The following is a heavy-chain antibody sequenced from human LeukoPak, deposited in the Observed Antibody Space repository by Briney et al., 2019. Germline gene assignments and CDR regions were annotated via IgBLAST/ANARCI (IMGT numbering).Heavy chain of an antibody. Sequence: GTSLRLPCAASGFTFSSHGMHWVRQAPGKGLEWVAFIWYDGSNKYYTDSVKGRFTISRDNSKNTLYLQMNSLRAEDTAVYYCAGDRATSYFDYWGQGALVTISS. CDR2: IWYDGSNK. CDR3: AGDRATSYFDY. V-gene: IGHV3-33*01. D-gene: IGHD1-26*01. J-gene: IGHJ4*02. CDR1: GFTFSSHG.